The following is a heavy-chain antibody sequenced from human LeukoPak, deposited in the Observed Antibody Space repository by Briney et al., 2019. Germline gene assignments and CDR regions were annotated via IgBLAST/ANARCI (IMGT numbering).Heavy chain of an antibody. CDR3: ARSYPESDY. J-gene: IGHJ4*02. CDR1: GFTFTSYW. Sequence: GGSLRLSCAASGFTFTSYWMSWVRQAPGKGLEWVANIKQDGSEKNYVDSVKGRFTISRDNAKNSMSLQMNSLRAEDTAVYYCARSYPESDYWGQGTLVTVSS. CDR2: IKQDGSEK. V-gene: IGHV3-7*01.